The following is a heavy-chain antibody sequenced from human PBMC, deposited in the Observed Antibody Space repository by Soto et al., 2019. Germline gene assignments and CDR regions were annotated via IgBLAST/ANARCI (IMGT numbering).Heavy chain of an antibody. CDR2: IYNSGST. D-gene: IGHD6-13*01. CDR3: ARGSTGYSSSWYRY. V-gene: IGHV4-59*08. CDR1: GGSISSYY. J-gene: IGHJ4*02. Sequence: SETLSLTCTVSGGSISSYYWTWIRQPPGKGLEWIGYIYNSGSTNYNPSLKSRVTISVDTSKNQFSLKLSSVTAADTAVYYCARGSTGYSSSWYRYWGQGTLVTVSS.